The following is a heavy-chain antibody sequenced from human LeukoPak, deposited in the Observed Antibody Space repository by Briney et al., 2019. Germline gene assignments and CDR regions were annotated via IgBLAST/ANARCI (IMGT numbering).Heavy chain of an antibody. CDR3: ARQGSEIDY. J-gene: IGHJ4*02. V-gene: IGHV3-69-1*01. CDR1: GFTFSDYD. CDR2: ISSSSYI. Sequence: GGSLRLSCAASGFTFSDYDVNWVRQAPGKGLEWVSSISSSSYIYYADSVKGRFTISRDNAKNSLYLQMNSLRAEDTAVYYCARQGSEIDYWGQGTLVTVSS.